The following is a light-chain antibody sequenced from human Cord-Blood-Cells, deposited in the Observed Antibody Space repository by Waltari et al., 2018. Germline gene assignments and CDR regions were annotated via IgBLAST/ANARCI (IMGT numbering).Light chain of an antibody. CDR1: QSLVHSDGNTY. CDR2: KVS. CDR3: MQGTHWPWT. Sequence: DVVMTQSPLSLPVTLGQPASISCRSSQSLVHSDGNTYLNWFQQRLGQSPRRLIYKVSNRDSGVPDRFSGSGSGTDFTLKISRVEAEDVGVYYCMQGTHWPWTFGQGTKVEIK. J-gene: IGKJ1*01. V-gene: IGKV2-30*02.